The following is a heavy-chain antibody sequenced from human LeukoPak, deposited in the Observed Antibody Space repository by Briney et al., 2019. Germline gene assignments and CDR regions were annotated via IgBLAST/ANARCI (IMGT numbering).Heavy chain of an antibody. Sequence: GGSLRLSCAASGFTVSNNYMTWVRQAPGKGLEWVSVIYSGGNTYYADSVKGRFTISRDNSKNTLFLQMNSLRAEDTAVYYCARLGAAADLDSFYGMDVWGHGTTVTVSS. CDR1: GFTVSNNY. CDR2: IYSGGNT. CDR3: ARLGAAADLDSFYGMDV. J-gene: IGHJ6*02. V-gene: IGHV3-53*01. D-gene: IGHD6-13*01.